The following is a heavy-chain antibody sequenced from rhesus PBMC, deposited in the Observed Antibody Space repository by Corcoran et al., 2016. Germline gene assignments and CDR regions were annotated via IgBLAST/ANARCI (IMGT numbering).Heavy chain of an antibody. Sequence: QVQLQESAPGLLRPSETLSLPCAVSGGSSICHSWTWIRQHTGKELEWIGQISGRGGSTDYNTVLKRRVTISTAPSKNQFSLKPRSVTAADTAVYYVARENYEDYYWLLLHRDYFDYWGQGVLVTVSS. V-gene: IGHV4-173*01. CDR2: ISGRGGST. CDR1: GGSSICHS. CDR3: ARENYEDYYWLLLHRDYFDY. J-gene: IGHJ4*01. D-gene: IGHD3-9*01.